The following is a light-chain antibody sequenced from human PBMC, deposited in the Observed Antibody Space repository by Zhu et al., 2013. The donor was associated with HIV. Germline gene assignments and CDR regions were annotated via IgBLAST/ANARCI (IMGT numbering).Light chain of an antibody. J-gene: IGKJ4*01. CDR2: GVS. CDR3: QQYDRSPLT. V-gene: IGKV3-20*01. CDR1: QSVENNY. Sequence: EIVLTQSPGTLSLSPGESASLSCRASQSVENNYLAWYQQRPGQAPRLLIYGVSSRATGIPDRFSGSGSGTDFTLSISRLEPEDFAVYYCQQYDRSPLTFGGGTTVEIK.